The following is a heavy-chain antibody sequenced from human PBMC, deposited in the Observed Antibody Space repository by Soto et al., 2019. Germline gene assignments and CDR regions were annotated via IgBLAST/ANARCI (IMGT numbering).Heavy chain of an antibody. D-gene: IGHD5-12*01. CDR3: ARAGGYSGYDPYYYYGMDV. J-gene: IGHJ6*02. Sequence: SETLSLTCTVSGGSISSGGYYWSWIRQHPGKGLEWIGYIYYSGSTYYNPSLKSRVTISVDTSKNQFSLKLSSATAADTAVYYCARAGGYSGYDPYYYYGMDVRGQGTTVTVSS. V-gene: IGHV4-31*03. CDR2: IYYSGST. CDR1: GGSISSGGYY.